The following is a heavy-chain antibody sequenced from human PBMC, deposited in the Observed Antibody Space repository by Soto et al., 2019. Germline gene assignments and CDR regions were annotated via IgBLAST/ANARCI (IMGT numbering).Heavy chain of an antibody. Sequence: EVQLLESGGGLVQPGGSLRLSCAASGFTFSSYAMSWVRQAPGKGLEWVANIKQDGSEKYYVDSVKGRFTISRDNAKNSLYLQMNSLRAEDTAVYYCARSEWLAYYYYYGMDVWGQGTTVTVSS. D-gene: IGHD6-19*01. CDR1: GFTFSSYA. CDR3: ARSEWLAYYYYYGMDV. V-gene: IGHV3-7*01. J-gene: IGHJ6*02. CDR2: IKQDGSEK.